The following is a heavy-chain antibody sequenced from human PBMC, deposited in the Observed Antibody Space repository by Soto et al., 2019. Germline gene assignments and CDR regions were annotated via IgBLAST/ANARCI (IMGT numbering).Heavy chain of an antibody. D-gene: IGHD6-19*01. V-gene: IGHV3-74*01. CDR2: INSDGSST. J-gene: IGHJ4*02. CDR1: GFTFSTHW. Sequence: PGGSLRLSCAASGFTFSTHWMHWVRQAPGKGLVWVSHINSDGSSTSYADSVKGRFTISRDNAKNTLYLQMNSLRAEDTAMYYCARDRGSGWDHFDYWGQGTLVTVSS. CDR3: ARDRGSGWDHFDY.